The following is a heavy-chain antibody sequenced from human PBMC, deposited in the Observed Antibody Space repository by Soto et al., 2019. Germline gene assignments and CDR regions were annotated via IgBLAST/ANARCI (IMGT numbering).Heavy chain of an antibody. CDR2: ISSSGTGI. CDR1: GFTFSDYC. CDR3: ARAYSDAFDI. V-gene: IGHV3-11*01. D-gene: IGHD2-15*01. Sequence: GGSLRLSCAASGFTFSDYCMTWIRQAPGKGLEWVSYISSSGTGIYYPDSMKGRFTISRDNAKKSLYLQMSSLRAEDTAVYYCARAYSDAFDIWGQGTMVTVSS. J-gene: IGHJ3*02.